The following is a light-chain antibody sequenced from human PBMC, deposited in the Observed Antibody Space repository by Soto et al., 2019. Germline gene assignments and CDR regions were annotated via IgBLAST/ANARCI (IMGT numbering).Light chain of an antibody. V-gene: IGKV3D-20*02. J-gene: IGKJ2*01. Sequence: EIVLTQSPATLSLSPGERATLSCRASHSVSSSYLAWYQQKPGQAPRLLIYDTSTRATGIPARFSGSGSGTDFTLTISRLEPEDFAVYYCQQRSNWPQTFGQGTKVDIK. CDR1: HSVSSSY. CDR3: QQRSNWPQT. CDR2: DTS.